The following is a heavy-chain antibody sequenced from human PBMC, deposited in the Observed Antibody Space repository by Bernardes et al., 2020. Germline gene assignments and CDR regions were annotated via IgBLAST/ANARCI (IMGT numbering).Heavy chain of an antibody. CDR2: INHSGST. Sequence: SETLSLTCAVYGGSFSGYYWSWIRQPPGKGLEWIGEINHSGSTNYNPSLKSRGSISVDTSKNQFSLKLSSVTAADTAVYYCARGKWNQLLYGVYQYYGVDVWGQGTTVTVSS. CDR3: ARGKWNQLLYGVYQYYGVDV. D-gene: IGHD2-2*02. J-gene: IGHJ6*02. V-gene: IGHV4-34*01. CDR1: GGSFSGYY.